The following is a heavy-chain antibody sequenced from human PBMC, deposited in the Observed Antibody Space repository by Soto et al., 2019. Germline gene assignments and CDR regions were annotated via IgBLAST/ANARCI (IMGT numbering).Heavy chain of an antibody. J-gene: IGHJ4*02. CDR3: ARHCSGGSCYQNGFDY. CDR2: IYYSGST. CDR1: GGSISSYY. V-gene: IGHV4-59*08. D-gene: IGHD2-15*01. Sequence: SETLSVTCTVSGGSISSYYWSWIRQPPGKGLEWIGYIYYSGSTNYNPSLKSRVTISVDTSKNQFSLKLSSVTAADTAVYYCARHCSGGSCYQNGFDYWGQGTLVTVSS.